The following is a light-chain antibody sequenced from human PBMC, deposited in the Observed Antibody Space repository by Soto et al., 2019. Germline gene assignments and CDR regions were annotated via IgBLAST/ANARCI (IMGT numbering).Light chain of an antibody. Sequence: QSVLTQPASVSGSPGQSITISCTGTSSDVGGYNYVSWYQQHPGKAPKLMIYEVSNRPSGVSNRFSGSKSGNTASLTISGLQAEDEADYYCSSYTTSSTLGFGTGTKLPVL. CDR2: EVS. V-gene: IGLV2-14*01. J-gene: IGLJ1*01. CDR3: SSYTTSSTLG. CDR1: SSDVGGYNY.